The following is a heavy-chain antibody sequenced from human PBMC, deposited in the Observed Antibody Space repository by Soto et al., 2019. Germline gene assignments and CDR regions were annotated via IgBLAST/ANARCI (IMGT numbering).Heavy chain of an antibody. V-gene: IGHV3-48*01. D-gene: IGHD4-17*01. Sequence: EVQLVESGGGLVQPGGSLRLSCAASGFSFSDYAMNWVRQAPGKGLEWVSYISSRSTSIHYADSVKGRFTISRDNAKNSLYLQMNSLRAEDTAVYYCARGGKYGDYDGGFDPWGQGTLVTVSS. CDR2: ISSRSTSI. J-gene: IGHJ5*02. CDR3: ARGGKYGDYDGGFDP. CDR1: GFSFSDYA.